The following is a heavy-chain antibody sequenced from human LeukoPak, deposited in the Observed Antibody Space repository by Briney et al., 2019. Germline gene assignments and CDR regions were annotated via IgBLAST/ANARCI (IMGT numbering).Heavy chain of an antibody. Sequence: GGSLRLSCAASGFTFSSYAMSWVRQAPGKGLEWVSAISGSGGSTYYADSAKGRFTISRDNAKNSLYLQMNSLRVEDTAVYYCARDLGVYDSSGYYNYWGQGTLVTVSS. CDR2: ISGSGGST. CDR3: ARDLGVYDSSGYYNY. CDR1: GFTFSSYA. D-gene: IGHD3-22*01. V-gene: IGHV3-23*01. J-gene: IGHJ4*02.